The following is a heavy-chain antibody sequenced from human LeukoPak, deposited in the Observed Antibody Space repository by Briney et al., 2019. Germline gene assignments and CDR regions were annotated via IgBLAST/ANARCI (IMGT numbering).Heavy chain of an antibody. CDR3: ARDLDYYDSSGYYPPVAYGMDV. D-gene: IGHD3-22*01. CDR1: GYTFTGYY. J-gene: IGHJ6*02. V-gene: IGHV1-2*04. Sequence: ASVKASCKASGYTFTGYYMHWVRQAPGQGLEWMGWINPNSGGTNYAQKFQGWVTMTRDTSISTAYMELSRLRSDDTAVYYCARDLDYYDSSGYYPPVAYGMDVWGQGTTVTVSS. CDR2: INPNSGGT.